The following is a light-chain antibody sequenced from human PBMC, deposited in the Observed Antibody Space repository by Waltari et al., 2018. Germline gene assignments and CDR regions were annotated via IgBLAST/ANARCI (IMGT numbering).Light chain of an antibody. CDR1: SSDVGGYNY. CDR2: DVA. Sequence: QSALTQPRSVSGSPGQSVTISCTGTSSDVGGYNYVSWYQRHPGKAPKLMIFDVAKRPSGVPDRFSGSKSGNVASLTISGLQAEDEAEYYCCSWAGSYSRYVFGTGTEVTVL. V-gene: IGLV2-11*01. J-gene: IGLJ1*01. CDR3: CSWAGSYSRYV.